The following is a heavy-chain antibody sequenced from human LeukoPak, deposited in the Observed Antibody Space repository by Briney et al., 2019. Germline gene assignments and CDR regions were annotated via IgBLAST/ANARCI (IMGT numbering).Heavy chain of an antibody. CDR1: GGSIGSYY. CDR2: IHYSGST. D-gene: IGHD3-9*01. J-gene: IGHJ4*02. CDR3: ARDDILTGYYGNFDF. V-gene: IGHV4-59*01. Sequence: PSETLSLTCTVSGGSIGSYYWTWIRQPPGKGLEWIAYIHYSGSTSSNPSLKGRVTVSVDTSNNQFSLKLTSVTAADTAVYYCARDDILTGYYGNFDFWGQGTLVTVSS.